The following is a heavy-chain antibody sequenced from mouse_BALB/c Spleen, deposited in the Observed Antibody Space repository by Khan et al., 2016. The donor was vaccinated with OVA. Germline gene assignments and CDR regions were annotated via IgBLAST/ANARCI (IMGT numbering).Heavy chain of an antibody. J-gene: IGHJ4*01. CDR3: ASDYGRNYAMDS. D-gene: IGHD1-2*01. CDR2: IYPGTGST. V-gene: IGHV1-76*01. CDR1: GFIFTSYW. Sequence: QVQLKQSGAELVRPGASVKLSCAASGFIFTSYWIHWVRQRSGQGLEWIARIYPGTGSTYYNEKVKGKATLTADNSYNTAFMQLSSLKSEDSAVYFCASDYGRNYAMDSWGQVTTVTVSS.